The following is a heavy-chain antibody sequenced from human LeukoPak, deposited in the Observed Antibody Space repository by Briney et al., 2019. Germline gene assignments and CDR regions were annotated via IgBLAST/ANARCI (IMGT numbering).Heavy chain of an antibody. D-gene: IGHD3-22*01. CDR2: ISVGGRT. CDR1: GFTFSSYA. V-gene: IGHV3-23*01. Sequence: GGSLRLSCAASGFTFSSYAMNWVRQAPGKGLEWVSSISVGGRTYYADSVKGRFTISRDISKNTLDLQMNSLRAKDTAVYYCAKDPPRSRAIVDAFDVWGQGTMVTVSS. J-gene: IGHJ3*01. CDR3: AKDPPRSRAIVDAFDV.